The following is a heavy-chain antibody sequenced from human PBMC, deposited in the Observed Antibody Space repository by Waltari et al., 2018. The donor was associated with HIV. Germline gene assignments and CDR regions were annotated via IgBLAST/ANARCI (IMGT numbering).Heavy chain of an antibody. J-gene: IGHJ4*02. V-gene: IGHV4-61*02. D-gene: IGHD3-3*01. Sequence: QVQLQESGPGLVKPSQSLSLTCTVSGGSISSDSYYWSWIRQPAGKGLEWMGGIYTSGRTSYNPSLKSRVTISVNTSKNHFSLELGSGTAADTAVYYWARDPRITIFGGPVWGQGTLVTVSS. CDR2: IYTSGRT. CDR1: GGSISSDSYY. CDR3: ARDPRITIFGGPV.